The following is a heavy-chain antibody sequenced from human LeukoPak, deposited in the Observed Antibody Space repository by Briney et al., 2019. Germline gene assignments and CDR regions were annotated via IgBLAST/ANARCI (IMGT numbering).Heavy chain of an antibody. CDR3: AKDPGVYCSSTSC. D-gene: IGHD2-2*01. V-gene: IGHV3-30*02. Sequence: GGSLRLSCAASGFTFSSYGMHWVRQAPGKGLEWVAFIRYDGSNKYYADSVKGRFTISRDNSKNTLYLQMNSLRAEDTAVYYCAKDPGVYCSSTSCWGQGTLVTVSS. CDR1: GFTFSSYG. CDR2: IRYDGSNK. J-gene: IGHJ4*02.